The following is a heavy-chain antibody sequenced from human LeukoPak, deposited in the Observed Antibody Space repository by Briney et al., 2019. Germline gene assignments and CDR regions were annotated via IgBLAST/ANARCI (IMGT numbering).Heavy chain of an antibody. D-gene: IGHD2-15*01. CDR2: ISGSGGST. Sequence: PGGSLRLSCAASGFTFSSYAMSWVRQAPGKGLEWVSAISGSGGSTYYADSVKGRFTISRDNSKNTLYLQVNSLRAEDTAVYYCAKDQVRVVVAATLMTNWGQGTLVTVSS. J-gene: IGHJ4*02. CDR1: GFTFSSYA. V-gene: IGHV3-23*01. CDR3: AKDQVRVVVAATLMTN.